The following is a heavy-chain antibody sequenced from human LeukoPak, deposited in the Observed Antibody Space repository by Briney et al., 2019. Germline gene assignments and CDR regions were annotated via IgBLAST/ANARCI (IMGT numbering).Heavy chain of an antibody. Sequence: GGSLRLSCAASGFTFSSYSMNWVRQAPGKGLEWVSCISSSSSTIYYADSVNGRFTISRDNAKNSLYLQMNSLRVEDTAVYYCARGLRQIKTPSDYWGQGTLVTVSS. J-gene: IGHJ4*02. CDR2: ISSSSSTI. D-gene: IGHD4-23*01. CDR1: GFTFSSYS. V-gene: IGHV3-48*04. CDR3: ARGLRQIKTPSDY.